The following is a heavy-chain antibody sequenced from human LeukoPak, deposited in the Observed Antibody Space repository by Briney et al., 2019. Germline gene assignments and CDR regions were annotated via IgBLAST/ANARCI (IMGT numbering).Heavy chain of an antibody. V-gene: IGHV3-21*01. CDR1: GFAFSSYD. Sequence: NPGGSLRLSCTASGFAFSSYDMTWVRQAPGKGLEYVSSISSTSTYRFSADSVRGRFTISRDNAENSLFLQMNSLRGGDTAVYYCARIGPGTDVYNSFDYWGQGTLVTVSS. J-gene: IGHJ4*02. CDR3: ARIGPGTDVYNSFDY. D-gene: IGHD5-24*01. CDR2: ISSTSTYR.